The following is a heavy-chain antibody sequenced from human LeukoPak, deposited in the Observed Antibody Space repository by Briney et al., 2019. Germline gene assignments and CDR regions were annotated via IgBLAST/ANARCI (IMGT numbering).Heavy chain of an antibody. Sequence: PGGSLRLSCAASGFTFSSYGMHWVRQAPGKGLEWVAFIRYDGSNKYYADSVKGRFTISRDNSKNTLYLQMNSLRAEDTAVYYCAKAFPYYYDSSGLGDFDYWGQGTLVTVSS. CDR1: GFTFSSYG. D-gene: IGHD3-22*01. J-gene: IGHJ4*02. CDR3: AKAFPYYYDSSGLGDFDY. CDR2: IRYDGSNK. V-gene: IGHV3-30*02.